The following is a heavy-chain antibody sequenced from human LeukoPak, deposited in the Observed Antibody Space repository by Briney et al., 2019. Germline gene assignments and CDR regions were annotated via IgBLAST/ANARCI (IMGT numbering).Heavy chain of an antibody. CDR3: ARDPSEASHPYYFDY. Sequence: GGSLRLSCAASGFTFSSYAMSWVRQAPGKGLEWVSSISSSGSYKYYADSVKGRFTISRDNAKNSLYLQMNSLRPEDTAVYYCARDPSEASHPYYFDYWAQGTLVTVSS. J-gene: IGHJ4*02. CDR1: GFTFSSYA. V-gene: IGHV3-21*01. CDR2: ISSSGSYK.